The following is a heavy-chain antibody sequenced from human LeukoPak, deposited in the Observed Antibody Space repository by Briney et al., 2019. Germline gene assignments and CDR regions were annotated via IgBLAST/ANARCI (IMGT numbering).Heavy chain of an antibody. CDR2: IYYSGST. CDR1: GGSISSGDYY. J-gene: IGHJ4*02. V-gene: IGHV4-30-4*08. Sequence: PSQTLSLTCTVSGGSISSGDYYWSWIRQPPGKGLEWIGYIYYSGSTYYNPSLKSRVTISVDTSKNQFSLNLSSVTAADTAVYYCARGTVDYCSGGSCYLYYFDCWGQGNLVTVSS. D-gene: IGHD2-15*01. CDR3: ARGTVDYCSGGSCYLYYFDC.